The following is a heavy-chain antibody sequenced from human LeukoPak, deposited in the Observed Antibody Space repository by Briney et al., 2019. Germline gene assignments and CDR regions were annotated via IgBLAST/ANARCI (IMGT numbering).Heavy chain of an antibody. V-gene: IGHV4-34*01. CDR1: GGSFSGYY. CDR3: ARGRMNYGDYGVPFVY. D-gene: IGHD4-17*01. J-gene: IGHJ4*02. CDR2: INHSGST. Sequence: PSETLSLTCAVYGGSFSGYYWSWIRQPPGKGLEWIGEINHSGSTNYNPSLKSRVTISVDTSKNQFSLKLSSVTAADTAVYYCARGRMNYGDYGVPFVYWGQGTLVTVSS.